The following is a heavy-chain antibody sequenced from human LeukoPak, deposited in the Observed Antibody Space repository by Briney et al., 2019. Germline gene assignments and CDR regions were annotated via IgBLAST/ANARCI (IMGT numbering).Heavy chain of an antibody. Sequence: PSETLSLTCTVSGGSISSYYWSWIRQPPGKGLEWIGYIYYSGSTNYNPSLKSRVTISVDTSKNQFSLKLSSVTAADTAVYYCARGDCSSTSCSDFTLDPWGQGTLVTVSS. J-gene: IGHJ5*02. CDR3: ARGDCSSTSCSDFTLDP. CDR1: GGSISSYY. V-gene: IGHV4-59*01. CDR2: IYYSGST. D-gene: IGHD2-2*01.